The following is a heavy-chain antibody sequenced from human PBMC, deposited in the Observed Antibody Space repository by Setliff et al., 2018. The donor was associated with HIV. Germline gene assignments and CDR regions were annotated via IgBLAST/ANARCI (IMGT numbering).Heavy chain of an antibody. V-gene: IGHV4-38-2*01. J-gene: IGHJ6*03. Sequence: PSETLSLTCAVSGYSISSGYYWGWIRQPPGKGLEWIGSIYHGGTTYYNPSLRSRVTISEDTSKNQFSLNLRDVTAGDTALYYCARAVIRREDRGMWTKLWSAPNHMDVWGKGITVTVSS. CDR2: IYHGGTT. D-gene: IGHD3-10*01. CDR1: GYSISSGYY. CDR3: ARAVIRREDRGMWTKLWSAPNHMDV.